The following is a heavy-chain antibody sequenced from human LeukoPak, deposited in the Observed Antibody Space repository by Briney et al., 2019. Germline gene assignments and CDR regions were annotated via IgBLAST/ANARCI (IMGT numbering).Heavy chain of an antibody. V-gene: IGHV1-69*05. J-gene: IGHJ6*03. CDR1: GGTFSSYA. CDR3: ARVPAWEYYYYMDV. Sequence: SVKVSCKASGGTFSSYAISWVRQAPGQGLEWMGGIIPIFGTANYAQKFQGRVTITTDESTGTAYMELSSLRSEDTAVYYCARVPAWEYYYYMDVWGKGTTVTVSS. D-gene: IGHD1-26*01. CDR2: IIPIFGTA.